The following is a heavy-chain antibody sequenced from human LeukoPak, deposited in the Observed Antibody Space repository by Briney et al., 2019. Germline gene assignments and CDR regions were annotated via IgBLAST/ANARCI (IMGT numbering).Heavy chain of an antibody. V-gene: IGHV3-48*04. CDR2: ISSSSSTI. Sequence: PGGSLRLSCAASGFTVSSNYMNWVRQAPGKGLEWVSYISSSSSTIYYADSVKGRFTISRDNAKNSLYLQMNSLRAEDTAVYYCARDLTRYYGSGIYFDYWGQGTLVTVSS. CDR1: GFTVSSNY. CDR3: ARDLTRYYGSGIYFDY. J-gene: IGHJ4*02. D-gene: IGHD3-10*01.